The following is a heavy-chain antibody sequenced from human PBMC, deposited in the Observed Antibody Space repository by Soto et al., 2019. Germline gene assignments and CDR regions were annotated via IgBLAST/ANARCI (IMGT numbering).Heavy chain of an antibody. V-gene: IGHV3-21*01. Sequence: EVQLVESGGGLVKPGVSLRLSCAASGFTFSSYSLNWVRQAPGKGLEWVSSISSSSTYIYYADSVKGRFAISSDNAKKSLYLHMNSLRAEDTALYYCARGSVTSYYFDYWGRGTLVTVSS. CDR1: GFTFSSYS. D-gene: IGHD4-4*01. CDR2: ISSSSTYI. J-gene: IGHJ4*02. CDR3: ARGSVTSYYFDY.